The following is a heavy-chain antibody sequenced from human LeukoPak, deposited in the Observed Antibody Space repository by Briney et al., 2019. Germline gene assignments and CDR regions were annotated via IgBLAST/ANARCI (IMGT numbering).Heavy chain of an antibody. J-gene: IGHJ4*02. CDR3: ARVYYGSGSFVDY. V-gene: IGHV1-69*04. CDR1: GGTFSSYA. CDR2: IIPTLGIA. Sequence: ASVKVSCKASGGTFSSYAISWVRQAPGQGLEWMGRIIPTLGIANYAQKFQGRVTITADKSTSTAYMELSSLRSEDTAVYYCARVYYGSGSFVDYWGQGTLVTVSS. D-gene: IGHD3-10*01.